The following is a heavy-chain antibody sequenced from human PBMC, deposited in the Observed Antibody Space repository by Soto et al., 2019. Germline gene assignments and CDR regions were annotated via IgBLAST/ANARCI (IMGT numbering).Heavy chain of an antibody. Sequence: EVQLVESGGGLVQPGGSLRLSCAASGFTVSSNYMSWVRQAPGKGLEWVSVIYSGGSTYYADSVKGRFTISRDNSKNTLYLQMNSLRAEDTAVYYCARDRLPYIAADHTDYWGQGTLVTVSS. CDR3: ARDRLPYIAADHTDY. D-gene: IGHD6-13*01. CDR2: IYSGGST. V-gene: IGHV3-66*01. J-gene: IGHJ4*02. CDR1: GFTVSSNY.